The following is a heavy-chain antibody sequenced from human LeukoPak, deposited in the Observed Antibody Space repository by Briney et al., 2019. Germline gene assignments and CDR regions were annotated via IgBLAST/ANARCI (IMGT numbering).Heavy chain of an antibody. J-gene: IGHJ4*02. CDR1: GYTFTSYG. CDR2: ISAYNGNT. D-gene: IGHD3-9*01. Sequence: ASVKVSCKASGYTFTSYGISWVRQAPGQGLEWMGWISAYNGNTNYAQKLQGRVTVTTDTSTSTAYMELRSLRSDDTAVYYCARNDDILTGYYRNYFDYWGQGTLVTVSS. CDR3: ARNDDILTGYYRNYFDY. V-gene: IGHV1-18*01.